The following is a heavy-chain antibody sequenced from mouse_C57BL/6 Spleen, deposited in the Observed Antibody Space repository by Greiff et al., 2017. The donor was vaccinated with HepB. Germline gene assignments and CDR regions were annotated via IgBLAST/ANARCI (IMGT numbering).Heavy chain of an antibody. Sequence: EVKLVESGEGLVKPGGSLKLSCAASGFTFSSYALSWVRQTPEKRLEWVAYISSGGDYIYYADTVKGRFTISRDNARNTLFLQMSSLKSEDTAMYYCTRDGLPSSFAYWGQGTLVTVSA. V-gene: IGHV5-9-1*02. CDR2: ISSGGDYI. CDR3: TRDGLPSSFAY. J-gene: IGHJ3*01. CDR1: GFTFSSYA. D-gene: IGHD2-2*01.